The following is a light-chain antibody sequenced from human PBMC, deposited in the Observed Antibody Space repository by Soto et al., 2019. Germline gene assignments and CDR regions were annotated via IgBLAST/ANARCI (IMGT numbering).Light chain of an antibody. J-gene: IGLJ1*01. V-gene: IGLV2-14*01. CDR2: DVS. CDR3: SSYTSSSTYV. Sequence: LTQPASVSGSPGQSMTISCTGTSSDVGGYNYVSWYQQYPGKVPKLMIYDVSYRPSGVSNRFSGSKSGNTASLTISGLQAEDEADYYSSSYTSSSTYVFGTGTKVTVL. CDR1: SSDVGGYNY.